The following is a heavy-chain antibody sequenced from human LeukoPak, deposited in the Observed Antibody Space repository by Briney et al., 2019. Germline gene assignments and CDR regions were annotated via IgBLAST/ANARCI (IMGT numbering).Heavy chain of an antibody. J-gene: IGHJ4*02. CDR3: AREDGTRFDY. D-gene: IGHD2-2*01. CDR1: GGSVSSGSYY. V-gene: IGHV4-61*01. CDR2: IYYSGST. Sequence: PSETLSLTCTVSGGSVSSGSYYWSWIRQPPGEGLEWIGYIYYSGSTNYNPSLKSRVTISVDTSKNQFSLKLSSVTAADTAVYYCAREDGTRFDYWGQGTLVTVSS.